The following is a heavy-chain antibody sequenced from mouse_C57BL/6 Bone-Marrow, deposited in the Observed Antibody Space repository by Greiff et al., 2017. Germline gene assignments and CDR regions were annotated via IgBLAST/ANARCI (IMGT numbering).Heavy chain of an antibody. CDR2: ISSGSSTI. CDR3: ARRGYYGPNWYFDV. CDR1: GFTFSDYG. Sequence: EVNVVESGGGLVKPGGSLKLSCAASGFTFSDYGTHWVRQAPEKGLEWVAYISSGSSTIYYADTVKGRFTISRDNAKNTLFLQMTSLRSEDTAMYYCARRGYYGPNWYFDVWGTGTTVTVSS. V-gene: IGHV5-17*01. D-gene: IGHD1-1*01. J-gene: IGHJ1*03.